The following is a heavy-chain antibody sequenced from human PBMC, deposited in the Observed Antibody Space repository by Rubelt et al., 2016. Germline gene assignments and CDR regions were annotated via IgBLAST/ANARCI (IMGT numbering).Heavy chain of an antibody. CDR3: ARMMSMTTVTTSYYYGMDV. Sequence: GKGLEWVSSIIISSSFIYYADSVKGRFTISRDNAKNSLYLQMNSLRAEDTAVCYCARMMSMTTVTTSYYYGMDVWGQGTTVTVSS. V-gene: IGHV3-21*01. J-gene: IGHJ6*02. CDR2: IIISSSFI. D-gene: IGHD4-17*01.